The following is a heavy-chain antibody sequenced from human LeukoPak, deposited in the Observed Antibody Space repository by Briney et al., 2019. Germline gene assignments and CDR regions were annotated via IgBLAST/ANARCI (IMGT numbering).Heavy chain of an antibody. CDR3: AQVNRRLEYFDY. CDR2: LYGTGSTT. V-gene: IGHV3-23*01. CDR1: GFTFSNYA. D-gene: IGHD2/OR15-2a*01. Sequence: GGSLRLSCAASGFTFSNYAMSWVRQAPGRGLEWVSTLYGTGSTTYYAGSVRGRFTISRDNSKNTLYLQMNTLRAEDTAAYYCAQVNRRLEYFDYWGQGTLVTVSS. J-gene: IGHJ4*02.